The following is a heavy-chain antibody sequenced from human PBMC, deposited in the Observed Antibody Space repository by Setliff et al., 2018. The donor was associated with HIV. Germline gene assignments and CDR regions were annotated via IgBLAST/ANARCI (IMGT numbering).Heavy chain of an antibody. Sequence: GASVKVSCKASGATFSNSALTWVRQAPGQGLEWMGGSIPLFKTVNYAQKFQGRLTISTDELMTTAYMELSSLMPEDTAVYYCASGSGYCRNGDCYIGVHKNPDKYFYDYWGQGTLVTVSS. D-gene: IGHD2-8*01. CDR1: GATFSNSA. CDR3: ASGSGYCRNGDCYIGVHKNPDKYFYDY. CDR2: SIPLFKTV. V-gene: IGHV1-69*05. J-gene: IGHJ4*02.